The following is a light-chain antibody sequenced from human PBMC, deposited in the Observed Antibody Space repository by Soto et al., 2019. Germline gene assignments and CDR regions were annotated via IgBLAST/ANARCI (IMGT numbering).Light chain of an antibody. CDR1: QTVSCGS. V-gene: IGKV3-20*01. CDR3: QQYARSPWT. J-gene: IGKJ1*01. CDR2: GSS. Sequence: VLTQCTGTLSLAQGEAASFSCRASQTVSCGSLAWYQQGSGQAPRLLIYGSSSRASDVPDRFSGSGSGTEFTLTISSLEPEDFAVYFCQQYARSPWTFGQGTKLEIK.